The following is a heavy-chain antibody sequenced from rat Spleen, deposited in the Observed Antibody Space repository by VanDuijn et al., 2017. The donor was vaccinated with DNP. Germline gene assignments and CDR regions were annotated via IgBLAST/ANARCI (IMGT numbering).Heavy chain of an antibody. CDR2: ISTGDRIT. CDR1: GFTFTNHG. Sequence: EVQLVESGGGLVQPGGSLKLSCAASGFTFTNHGMAWVRQAPTKGLEWVASISTGDRITDYRDSVKGRFTISRDDAKNTHYLQMDSLRSEDTATYYCARGEWPYWYFDFWGPGTMVTVSS. V-gene: IGHV5S13*01. J-gene: IGHJ1*01. D-gene: IGHD1-1*01. CDR3: ARGEWPYWYFDF.